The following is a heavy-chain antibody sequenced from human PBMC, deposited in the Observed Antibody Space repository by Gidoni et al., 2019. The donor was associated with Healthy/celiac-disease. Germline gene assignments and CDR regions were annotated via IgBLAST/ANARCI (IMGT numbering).Heavy chain of an antibody. CDR2: IWYDGSNK. CDR3: ARGAPSVFGVVTPIQH. J-gene: IGHJ1*01. V-gene: IGHV3-33*01. Sequence: QVQLVESGGGVVQPGRSLRLSCAASGFTFSSYGMHWVRQAPGKGLEWVAVIWYDGSNKYYADSVKGRFTISRDNSKNTLYLQMNSLRAEDTAVYYCARGAPSVFGVVTPIQHWGQGTLVTVSS. CDR1: GFTFSSYG. D-gene: IGHD3-3*01.